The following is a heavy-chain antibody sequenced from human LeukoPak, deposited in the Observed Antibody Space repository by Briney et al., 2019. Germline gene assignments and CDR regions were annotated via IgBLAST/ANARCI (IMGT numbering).Heavy chain of an antibody. CDR2: IYYSGST. CDR1: GGSIGSSSYY. Sequence: SETLSLTCTVSGGSIGSSSYYWGWIRQPPGKGLEWIGSIYYSGSTYYNPSLKSRVTISVDTSKNQFSLKLSSVTAADTAVYYCARIAAAGHYYYYYYMDVWGKGTTVTVSS. CDR3: ARIAAAGHYYYYYYMDV. V-gene: IGHV4-39*07. J-gene: IGHJ6*03. D-gene: IGHD6-13*01.